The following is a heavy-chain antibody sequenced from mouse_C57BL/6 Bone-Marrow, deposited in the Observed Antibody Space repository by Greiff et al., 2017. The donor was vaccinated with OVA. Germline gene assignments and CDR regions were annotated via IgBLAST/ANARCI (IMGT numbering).Heavy chain of an antibody. Sequence: EVKLQESGAELVRPGASVKLSCTASGFNIKDDYMHWVKQRPEQGLEWIGWIDPENGDTEYASQFQGKATITADTSSNTAYLQLSSLTSEDTAVYYCTKGDYDGFDYWGQGTTLTVSS. CDR2: IDPENGDT. CDR1: GFNIKDDY. CDR3: TKGDYDGFDY. J-gene: IGHJ2*01. D-gene: IGHD2-4*01. V-gene: IGHV14-4*01.